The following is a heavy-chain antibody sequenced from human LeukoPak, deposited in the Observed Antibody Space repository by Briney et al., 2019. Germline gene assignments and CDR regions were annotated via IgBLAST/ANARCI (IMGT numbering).Heavy chain of an antibody. V-gene: IGHV3-21*01. CDR1: GFTFSSYI. J-gene: IGHJ4*02. D-gene: IGHD2-15*01. CDR3: ARDLARYCTGGRCESDDY. CDR2: ISGSSSSI. Sequence: GGSLRLSCAASGFTFSSYIMNWVRQAPGKGLEWVSSISGSSSSIYYADSVKGRFTISRDNAKNSLYLQMNSLRAEDTAVYYCARDLARYCTGGRCESDDYWGQGTPVTVSS.